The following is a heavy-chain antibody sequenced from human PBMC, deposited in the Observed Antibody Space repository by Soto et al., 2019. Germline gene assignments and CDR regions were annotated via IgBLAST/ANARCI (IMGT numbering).Heavy chain of an antibody. V-gene: IGHV4-39*01. J-gene: IGHJ1*01. CDR2: IYYSGST. CDR3: ARHGAWGYVSPHQH. Sequence: QLPLQESGPGLVKPSETLSLTCTVSGGSISSSSYYWGWIRQPPGKGLEWIGSIYYSGSTYYSPSLKSRVTVSVDTSKNQFSLRQSSVTAADTAVYYCARHGAWGYVSPHQHCGQGTLVTVSS. D-gene: IGHD3-16*01. CDR1: GGSISSSSYY.